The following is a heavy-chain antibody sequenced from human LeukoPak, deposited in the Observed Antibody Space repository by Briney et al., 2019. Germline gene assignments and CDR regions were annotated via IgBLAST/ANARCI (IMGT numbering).Heavy chain of an antibody. D-gene: IGHD2-2*03. CDR2: IKSKTDGGTT. CDR1: LYTGGDAW. J-gene: IGHJ5*02. V-gene: IGHV3-15*01. CDR3: STDLGIVVVEAGGFDP. Sequence: SMSPSSAAPLYTGGDAWRKSVDLGGRQSMKKIVRIKSKTDGGTTDYAAPVKGRFTISRDDSKNTLYLQMNSLKIEDTAVYYRSTDLGIVVVEAGGFDPWGQGTLVTVSS.